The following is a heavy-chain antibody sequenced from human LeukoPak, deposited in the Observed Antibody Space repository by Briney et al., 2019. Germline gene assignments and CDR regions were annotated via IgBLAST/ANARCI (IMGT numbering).Heavy chain of an antibody. D-gene: IGHD2-8*01. V-gene: IGHV4-39*01. J-gene: IGHJ4*02. Sequence: SETLSLTCTVSGASISSSSYYWGWIRQPPGKGLEWIGTIYYSGRTDYNPSLKSRVIVSVDTSKNQFSLKLSSVTAADTAIYYCARLGCTNNRCRMFSSLGSFDYWGQGTLVAVSS. CDR2: IYYSGRT. CDR3: ARLGCTNNRCRMFSSLGSFDY. CDR1: GASISSSSYY.